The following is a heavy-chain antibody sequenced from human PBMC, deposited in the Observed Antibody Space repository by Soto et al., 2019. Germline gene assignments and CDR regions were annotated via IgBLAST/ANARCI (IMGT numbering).Heavy chain of an antibody. CDR2: ITSNGDST. D-gene: IGHD2-2*02. J-gene: IGHJ4*02. CDR1: GFDFNKYA. V-gene: IGHV3-23*01. CDR3: AKDSPSYTTSPFYFDS. Sequence: GGSLRLSCAAFGFDFNKYAMTWGRKPQGKGLQLVSSITSNGDSTYYADSVKGRFTTSRDNSKNTLYLQMNSLRADDTAVFYCAKDSPSYTTSPFYFDSWGQGTLVTVSS.